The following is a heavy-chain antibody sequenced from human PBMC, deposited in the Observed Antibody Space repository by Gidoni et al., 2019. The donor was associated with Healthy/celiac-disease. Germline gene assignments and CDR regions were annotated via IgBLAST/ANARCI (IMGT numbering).Heavy chain of an antibody. CDR1: GFTFSSDS. Sequence: EVQLVESGGGLVQPGGSLRLSCAASGFTFSSDSMNWVRQAPGKGLEWVSYISSSSSTIYYADSVKCRFTISRDNAKNSLYLQMNSLRAEDTAVYYCARGSRDYYDSSGYFDDYWGQGTLVTVSS. J-gene: IGHJ4*02. V-gene: IGHV3-48*01. D-gene: IGHD3-22*01. CDR3: ARGSRDYYDSSGYFDDY. CDR2: ISSSSSTI.